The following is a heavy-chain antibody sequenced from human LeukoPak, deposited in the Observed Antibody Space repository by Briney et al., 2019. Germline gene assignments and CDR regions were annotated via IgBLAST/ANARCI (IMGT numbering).Heavy chain of an antibody. D-gene: IGHD3-3*01. J-gene: IGHJ6*03. CDR2: IYTSGST. Sequence: SETLSLTCTVSGGSISSGSYCWSWIRQPAGKGLEWIRRIYTSGSTNYNPSLKSRVTISVDTSKNQFSLKLSSVTAADTAVYYCARARIYDFWSGSTPPYYYYYMDVWGKGTTVTVSS. CDR3: ARARIYDFWSGSTPPYYYYYMDV. CDR1: GGSISSGSYC. V-gene: IGHV4-61*02.